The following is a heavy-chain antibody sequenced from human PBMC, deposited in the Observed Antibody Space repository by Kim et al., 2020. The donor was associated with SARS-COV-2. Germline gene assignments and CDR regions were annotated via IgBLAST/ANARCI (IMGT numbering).Heavy chain of an antibody. D-gene: IGHD6-19*01. V-gene: IGHV3-9*01. J-gene: IGHJ1*01. CDR1: GFTFDDYA. Sequence: GGSLRLSCAASGFTFDDYAMHWVRQAPGKGLEWVSGISWNSGSIGYADSVKGRFTISRDNAKNSLYLQMNSLRAEDTALYYCAKDHSSGWSGKKFFQHWGGGTLVTVSS. CDR2: ISWNSGSI. CDR3: AKDHSSGWSGKKFFQH.